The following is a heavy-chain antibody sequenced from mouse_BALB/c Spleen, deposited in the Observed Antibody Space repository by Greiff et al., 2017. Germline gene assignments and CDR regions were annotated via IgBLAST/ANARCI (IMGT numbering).Heavy chain of an antibody. CDR2: IWSGGST. V-gene: IGHV2-2*02. CDR1: GFSLTSYG. J-gene: IGHJ4*01. D-gene: IGHD1-3*01. Sequence: QVQLQQSGPGLVQPSQSLSITCTVSGFSLTSYGVHWVRQSPGKGLEWLGVIWSGGSTDYNAAFISRLSISKDNSKSQVFFKMNSPQANDTAIYYCARPYSYYAMDYWGQGTSVTVSS. CDR3: ARPYSYYAMDY.